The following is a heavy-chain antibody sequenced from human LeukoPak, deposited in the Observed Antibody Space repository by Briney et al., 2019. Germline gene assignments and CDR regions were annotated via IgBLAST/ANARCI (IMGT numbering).Heavy chain of an antibody. D-gene: IGHD3-3*01. V-gene: IGHV1-8*03. CDR2: MNPNSGNT. J-gene: IGHJ5*02. Sequence: ASVKVSCKASGYTFTSYDINWLRQATGQGLEWMGWMNPNSGNTGYAQKFQGRVTITRNTSISTAYMELSSLRSEDTAVYYCARAARRFPPRWFVPWGQGTLVTVSS. CDR3: ARAARRFPPRWFVP. CDR1: GYTFTSYD.